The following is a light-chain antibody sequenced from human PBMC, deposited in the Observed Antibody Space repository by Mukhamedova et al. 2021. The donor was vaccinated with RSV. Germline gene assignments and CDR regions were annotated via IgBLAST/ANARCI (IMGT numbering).Light chain of an antibody. CDR3: QVWAGSSDLVV. CDR2: YDS. J-gene: IGLJ2*01. Sequence: GGNNLGRKSVHWYQQRPGQAPVLVLDYDSHRRPGIPDRFSASNSGSTATLTITRAEAGVEAAYYCQVWAGSSDLVVFGGGTKRTVL. V-gene: IGLV3-21*04. CDR1: NLGRKS.